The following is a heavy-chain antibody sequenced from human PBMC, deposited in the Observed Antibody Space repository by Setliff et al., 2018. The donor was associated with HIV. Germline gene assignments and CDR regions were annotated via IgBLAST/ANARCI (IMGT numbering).Heavy chain of an antibody. D-gene: IGHD3-22*01. CDR1: GDSISNYY. J-gene: IGHJ4*02. Sequence: PSETLSLTCTVSGDSISNYYWSWVRQPPGKGLEWIGRIYTSGSTNYNPSLKSRVTMSVDTSKNQFSLKLSSVTAADTAVYYCARAPYYDSSGPFDYWGQGTLVTVSS. CDR2: IYTSGST. V-gene: IGHV4-4*07. CDR3: ARAPYYDSSGPFDY.